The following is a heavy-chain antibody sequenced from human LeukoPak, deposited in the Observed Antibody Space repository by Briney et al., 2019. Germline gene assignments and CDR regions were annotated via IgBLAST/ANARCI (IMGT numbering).Heavy chain of an antibody. CDR3: ARDSRWALFDS. CDR1: GFTFSTYG. Sequence: GGSLRLSCAASGFTFSTYGINWVRQAPGKGLEWVSGIGGSGIRVYYADSVKGRFTISRDNSKNTVYLRLSSLTVEDTAVYYCARDSRWALFDSWGQGTLVTVSS. V-gene: IGHV3-23*01. CDR2: IGGSGIRV. D-gene: IGHD5-24*01. J-gene: IGHJ4*02.